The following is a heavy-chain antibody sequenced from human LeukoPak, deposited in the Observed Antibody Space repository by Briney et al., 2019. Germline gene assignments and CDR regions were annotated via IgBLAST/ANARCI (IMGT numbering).Heavy chain of an antibody. J-gene: IGHJ4*02. CDR3: AREMSGTNWYYFDY. V-gene: IGHV3-30*03. CDR1: GFTFSSYE. CDR2: ISYDGSNK. Sequence: GGSLRLSCAASGFTFSSYEMNWVRQAPGKGLEWVAVISYDGSNKYYADSVKGRFTISRDNSKNTLYLQMNSLRAEDTAVYYCAREMSGTNWYYFDYWGQGTLVTVSS. D-gene: IGHD1-1*01.